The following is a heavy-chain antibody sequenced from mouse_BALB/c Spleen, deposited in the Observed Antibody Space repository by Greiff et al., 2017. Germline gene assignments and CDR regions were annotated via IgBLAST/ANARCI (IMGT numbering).Heavy chain of an antibody. D-gene: IGHD1-1*01. J-gene: IGHJ2*01. CDR1: GFTFSSYT. Sequence: EVQGVESGGGLVKPGGSLKLSCAASGFTFSSYTMSWVRQTPEKRLEWVATISSGGSYTYYPDSVKGRFTISRDNAKNTLYLQMSSLKSEDTAMYYCTREGGAVGRDYFDYWGQGTTLTVSS. CDR2: ISSGGSYT. CDR3: TREGGAVGRDYFDY. V-gene: IGHV5-6-4*01.